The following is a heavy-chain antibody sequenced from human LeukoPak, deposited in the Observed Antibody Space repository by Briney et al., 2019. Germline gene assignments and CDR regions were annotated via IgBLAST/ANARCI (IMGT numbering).Heavy chain of an antibody. CDR3: ARVPRQGQLPEIHFDY. V-gene: IGHV4-59*01. CDR1: GGSISSYY. J-gene: IGHJ4*02. CDR2: IYYSGST. Sequence: SETLSLTCTVSGGSISSYYWSWIRQPPGKGLEWIGYIYYSGSTNYNPSLKSRVPISVDTSKNQFSLKLSSVTAADTAVYYCARVPRQGQLPEIHFDYWGQGTLVTVSS. D-gene: IGHD2-2*01.